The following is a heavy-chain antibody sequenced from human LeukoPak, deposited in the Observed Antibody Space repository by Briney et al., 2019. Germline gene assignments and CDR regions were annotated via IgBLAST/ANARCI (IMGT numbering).Heavy chain of an antibody. Sequence: GGSLRLSCEAPGFPFSSYRLNWVRKAPGKGLEWVSSISSSSSYIYYADSVKGRFTISRDNAKNSLYLQMNSLRAEDTAVYYCAREEGYYDSSGREFDYWGQGTLVTVSS. D-gene: IGHD3-22*01. CDR2: ISSSSSYI. J-gene: IGHJ4*02. V-gene: IGHV3-21*01. CDR3: AREEGYYDSSGREFDY. CDR1: GFPFSSYR.